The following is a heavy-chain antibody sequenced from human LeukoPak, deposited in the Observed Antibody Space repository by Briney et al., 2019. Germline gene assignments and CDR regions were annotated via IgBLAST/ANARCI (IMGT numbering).Heavy chain of an antibody. CDR1: GGSISSSSYF. CDR3: ARNYYDSSGYYSDSYYFDY. J-gene: IGHJ4*02. Sequence: SETLSLTCTVSGGSISSSSYFWGWIRQPPGKGLEWIGSIYYSGSTYYNPCLKSRVTISVDTSKNQFSLKLSSVTAADTAVYYCARNYYDSSGYYSDSYYFDYWGQGTLVTVSS. CDR2: IYYSGST. V-gene: IGHV4-39*01. D-gene: IGHD3-22*01.